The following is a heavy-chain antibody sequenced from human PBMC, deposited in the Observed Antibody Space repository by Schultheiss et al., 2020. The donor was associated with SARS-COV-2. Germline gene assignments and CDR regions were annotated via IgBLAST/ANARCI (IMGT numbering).Heavy chain of an antibody. CDR2: IYPGDSDT. CDR1: GYSFTSYW. V-gene: IGHV5-51*01. J-gene: IGHJ6*02. D-gene: IGHD2-15*01. Sequence: GGSLRLSCKGSGYSFTSYWIGWVRQMPGKGLEWMGIIYPGDSDTRYSPSFQGQVTISADKSISTAYLQWSSLKASDTAMYYCARAIIGYCSGGSCYSYYYYGMDVWGQGTTVTVSS. CDR3: ARAIIGYCSGGSCYSYYYYGMDV.